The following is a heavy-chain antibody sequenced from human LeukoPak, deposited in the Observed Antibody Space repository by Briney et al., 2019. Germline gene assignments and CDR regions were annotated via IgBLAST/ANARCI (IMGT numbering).Heavy chain of an antibody. CDR3: ARLDCSSTSCYLRGAFDI. J-gene: IGHJ3*02. CDR1: GGSFSGYY. CDR2: INHSGST. V-gene: IGHV4-34*01. Sequence: SETLSLTCAVYGGSFSGYYWSWIRQPPGKGLEWIGEINHSGSTNYNPSLKSRVTISVDTSKNQFSLKLSSVTAADTAVYYCARLDCSSTSCYLRGAFDIRGQGTMVTVSS. D-gene: IGHD2-2*01.